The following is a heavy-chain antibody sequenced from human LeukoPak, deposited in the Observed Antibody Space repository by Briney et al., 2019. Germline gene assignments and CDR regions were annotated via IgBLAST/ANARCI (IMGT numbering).Heavy chain of an antibody. Sequence: GESLKISCKGSGYSFTSYWIGWVRQMRGKCLEWMGIIYPGDSDTRYSPSFQGQVTISADKSISTAYLQWSSLKASDTAMYYCARRGSSLTTYYYMDVWGKGTTVTVSS. CDR2: IYPGDSDT. J-gene: IGHJ6*03. CDR1: GYSFTSYW. CDR3: ARRGSSLTTYYYMDV. V-gene: IGHV5-51*01. D-gene: IGHD6-6*01.